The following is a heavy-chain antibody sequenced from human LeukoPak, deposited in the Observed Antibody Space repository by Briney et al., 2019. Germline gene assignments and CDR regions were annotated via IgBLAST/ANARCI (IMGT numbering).Heavy chain of an antibody. D-gene: IGHD3-3*01. Sequence: ASVKVSCKASGYTFTSYGISWVRQAPGQGLEWMGWISAYNGNTNYAQKLQGRVTMTTDTSTSTAYMELRSLRSDDTAVYYCARGVTIFGVVSCWFDPWGQGTLVTVSS. CDR3: ARGVTIFGVVSCWFDP. CDR1: GYTFTSYG. CDR2: ISAYNGNT. J-gene: IGHJ5*02. V-gene: IGHV1-18*01.